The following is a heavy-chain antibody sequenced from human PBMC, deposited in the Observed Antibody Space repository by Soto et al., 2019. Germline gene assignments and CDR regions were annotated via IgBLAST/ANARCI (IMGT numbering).Heavy chain of an antibody. CDR2: IYYSGST. CDR3: ARVQGGGGAMVHNY. V-gene: IGHV4-30-4*01. CDR1: GGSISSGDYY. Sequence: QVQLQESGPGLVKPSQTLSLTCTVSGGSISSGDYYWIWIRQPPGKGLEWIGYIYYSGSTYYNPSLKSRVTISVDTSKNQFSLKLSSVTAADTAVSYCARVQGGGGAMVHNYWGQGTLVTVSS. J-gene: IGHJ4*02. D-gene: IGHD5-18*01.